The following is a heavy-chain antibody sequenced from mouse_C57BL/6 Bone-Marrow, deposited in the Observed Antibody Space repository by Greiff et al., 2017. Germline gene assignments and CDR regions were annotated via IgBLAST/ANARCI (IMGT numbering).Heavy chain of an antibody. CDR2: ISSGGSYT. V-gene: IGHV5-6*01. CDR3: ARHRTGTYFDV. CDR1: GFTFSSYG. J-gene: IGHJ1*03. Sequence: EVQVVDSGGDLVKPGGSLKLSCAASGFTFSSYGMSWVRQTPDKRLEWVATISSGGSYTYYPDSVKGRFTISRDNAKNTLYLQMSSLKSEDTAMYYCARHRTGTYFDVWGTGTTVTVSS. D-gene: IGHD4-1*01.